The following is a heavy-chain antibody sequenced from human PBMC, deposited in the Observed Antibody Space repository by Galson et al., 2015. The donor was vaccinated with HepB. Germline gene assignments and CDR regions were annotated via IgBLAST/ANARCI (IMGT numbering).Heavy chain of an antibody. CDR3: AEGSGFLDY. Sequence: SLRLSCAASGFTFSSYSMHWVRQAPGKGLEWVAVISYDGSNKYYADSVKGRFTISRDNSKNTLYLQMNSLRAEDTAVYYCAEGSGFLDYWGQGTLVTVSS. D-gene: IGHD6-19*01. J-gene: IGHJ4*02. CDR2: ISYDGSNK. CDR1: GFTFSSYS. V-gene: IGHV3-30*18.